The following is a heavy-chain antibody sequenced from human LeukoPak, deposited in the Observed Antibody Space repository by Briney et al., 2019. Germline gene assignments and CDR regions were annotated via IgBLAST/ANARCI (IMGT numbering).Heavy chain of an antibody. J-gene: IGHJ4*02. CDR2: IYYSGST. Sequence: SETLSLTCTVSGGSISSYYWSWIRQPPGKGLEWIGYIYYSGSTNYNPSLKSRVTISVDTSKNQFSLKLSSVTAADTAVYYCARAAGGIAVGEIDYWGQGTLVTVSS. D-gene: IGHD6-19*01. CDR1: GGSISSYY. CDR3: ARAAGGIAVGEIDY. V-gene: IGHV4-59*01.